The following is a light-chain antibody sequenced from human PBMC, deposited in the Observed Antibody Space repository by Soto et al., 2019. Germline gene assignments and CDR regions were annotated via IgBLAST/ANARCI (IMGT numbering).Light chain of an antibody. V-gene: IGLV2-11*01. CDR3: YSFAGSYTSL. Sequence: QSVLTQPRSVSGSPGQSVTISCTGTVSDIGGYNYVSWYQHHPGKAPKLMIYGVSKRPSGVPDRFSGSKSGNTASLTISGLQAEDEADYYCYSFAGSYTSLFGGGTKLTVL. CDR1: VSDIGGYNY. J-gene: IGLJ3*02. CDR2: GVS.